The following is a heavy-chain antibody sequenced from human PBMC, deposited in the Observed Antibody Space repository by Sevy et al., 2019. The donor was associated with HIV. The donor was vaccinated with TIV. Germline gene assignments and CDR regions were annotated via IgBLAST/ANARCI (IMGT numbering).Heavy chain of an antibody. D-gene: IGHD5-12*01. CDR2: ISDSSGST. J-gene: IGHJ4*02. CDR3: ARETLSGYNL. CDR1: GFTFTTYA. Sequence: GGSLRLSCAASGFTFTTYAMRWVRQAPGKGLEWVSTISDSSGSTYYADSVKGRFTISRDNSKNTVYLQMNSLRVEDTAVYYCARETLSGYNLWGQGTLVTVSS. V-gene: IGHV3-23*01.